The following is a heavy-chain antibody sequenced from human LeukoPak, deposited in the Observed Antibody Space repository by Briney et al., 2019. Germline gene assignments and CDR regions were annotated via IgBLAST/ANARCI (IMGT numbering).Heavy chain of an antibody. CDR2: INPNSGGT. D-gene: IGHD2-15*01. Sequence: ASVKVSCKASGYTFTSYYMHWVRQAPGQGLEWMGWINPNSGGTNYAQKFQGRVTMTRDTSISTAYMELSRLRSDDTAVYYCARGYCSGGSCYIEDYWGQGTLVTVSS. V-gene: IGHV1-2*02. J-gene: IGHJ4*02. CDR3: ARGYCSGGSCYIEDY. CDR1: GYTFTSYY.